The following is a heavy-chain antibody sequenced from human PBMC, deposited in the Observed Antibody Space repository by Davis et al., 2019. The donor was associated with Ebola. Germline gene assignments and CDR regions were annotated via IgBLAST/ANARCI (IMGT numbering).Heavy chain of an antibody. J-gene: IGHJ3*02. CDR1: GFTFEDYG. CDR3: ARDVTGGWLIGNDAFDI. D-gene: IGHD5-12*01. CDR2: LNWNGGST. V-gene: IGHV3-20*04. Sequence: PGGSLRLSCAASGFTFEDYGMSWVRQAPGKGLEWVSGLNWNGGSTGYADSVKGRFTISRDNAENSLYLQMNSLRVEDTALYYCARDVTGGWLIGNDAFDIWGQGTMVTVSS.